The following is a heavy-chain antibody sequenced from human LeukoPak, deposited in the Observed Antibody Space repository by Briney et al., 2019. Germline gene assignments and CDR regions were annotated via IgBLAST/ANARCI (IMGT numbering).Heavy chain of an antibody. V-gene: IGHV3-53*01. CDR3: ARGIPFDY. CDR2: VYSGGST. CDR1: GFIVSSNY. J-gene: IGHJ4*02. Sequence: PGGSLRLSCAASGFIVSSNYMNWVRQAPGKGLEWVSVVYSGGSTYYADSVKGRFTASRDNSKNTLYLQMNSLRAEDTAVYYRARGIPFDYWGQGTLVTVSS.